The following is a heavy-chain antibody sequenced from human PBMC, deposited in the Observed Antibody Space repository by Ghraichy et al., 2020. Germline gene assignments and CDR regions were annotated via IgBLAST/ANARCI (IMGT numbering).Heavy chain of an antibody. CDR2: IKPDGSAE. CDR1: GFTFSNYW. CDR3: ARDQNWSRDY. D-gene: IGHD1-1*01. J-gene: IGHJ4*02. V-gene: IGHV3-7*01. Sequence: GGSLRLSCAASGFTFSNYWMDWVRQAPGKGLEWVANIKPDGSAEYYVDSVTGRFTISRDNAKNSLYLQMNSLRAEDTAVYYCARDQNWSRDYWGQGTLVTVSS.